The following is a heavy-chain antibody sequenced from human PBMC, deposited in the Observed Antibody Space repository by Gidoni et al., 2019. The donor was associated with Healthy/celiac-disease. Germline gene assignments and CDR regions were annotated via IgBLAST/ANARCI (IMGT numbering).Heavy chain of an antibody. CDR3: ARGDGQWLVDY. D-gene: IGHD6-19*01. CDR2: IYYSGST. J-gene: IGHJ4*02. CDR1: GASISSYY. Sequence: QVQLQEPGPGLVKPSETLSLTCTASGASISSYYWSWIRQPPGKGLEWIGYIYYSGSTNYNPSLKSRVTISVDTSKNQFSLKLSSVTAADTAVYYCARGDGQWLVDYWGQGTLVTVSS. V-gene: IGHV4-59*01.